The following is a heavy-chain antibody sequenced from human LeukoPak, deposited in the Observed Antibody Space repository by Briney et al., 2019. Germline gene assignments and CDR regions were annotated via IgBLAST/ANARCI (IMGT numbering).Heavy chain of an antibody. V-gene: IGHV4-59*01. CDR2: IYYSGST. Sequence: PSETLSLTCTVSGDSITSYYWSWIRQPPGKGLEWIGYIYYSGSTKYNPSLKSRVTIPVDTSKNQFSLKLSSVTVADTAFYFCARVRYSSGGDSYYFDYWGQGTLVTVSS. J-gene: IGHJ4*02. CDR1: GDSITSYY. CDR3: ARVRYSSGGDSYYFDY. D-gene: IGHD6-19*01.